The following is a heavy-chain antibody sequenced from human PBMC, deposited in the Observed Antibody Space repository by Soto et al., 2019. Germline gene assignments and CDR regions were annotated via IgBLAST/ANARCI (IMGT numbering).Heavy chain of an antibody. D-gene: IGHD2-15*01. CDR2: ISAYSGNI. CDR3: ARDCSGATCSFNY. J-gene: IGHJ4*02. Sequence: QVQLVQSGADVKKPGASVKVSCKTSGYTFTSYGTSWVRQVPGQGLEWMGWISAYSGNINYAQKFQDRVTMTTDTSTSTAYMELRSLRSDDTAVYYCARDCSGATCSFNYGGQGTLVTVSS. V-gene: IGHV1-18*01. CDR1: GYTFTSYG.